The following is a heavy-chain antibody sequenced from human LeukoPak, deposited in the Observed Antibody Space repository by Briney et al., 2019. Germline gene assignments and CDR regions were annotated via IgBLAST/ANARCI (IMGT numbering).Heavy chain of an antibody. CDR3: TRDPTEDVQGENWFGP. CDR2: INPNSGDT. D-gene: IGHD3-16*01. V-gene: IGHV1-2*02. Sequence: GASLKVSCKASGYTFTGYYIHWVRQAPGQGLEWMGWINPNSGDTNFAQNFQGRVTMTRDTSITTAYMELSSLRSDDTAVYYCTRDPTEDVQGENWFGPWGQGTLVTVSS. CDR1: GYTFTGYY. J-gene: IGHJ5*02.